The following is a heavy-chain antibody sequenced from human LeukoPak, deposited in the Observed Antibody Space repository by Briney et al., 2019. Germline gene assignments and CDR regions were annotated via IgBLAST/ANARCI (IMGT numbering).Heavy chain of an antibody. V-gene: IGHV4-59*01. CDR2: IYYSGST. D-gene: IGHD3-10*01. Sequence: KPSETLSLTCTVSGDSISSYYWSWIRQPPGKGLEWIGYIYYSGSTNYNPSLKSRVTISVDTSKNQFSLKLSSMTAADTAVYCCTRLNYYGSGSYWMYNWFDPWGQGTLVTVSS. CDR1: GDSISSYY. CDR3: TRLNYYGSGSYWMYNWFDP. J-gene: IGHJ5*02.